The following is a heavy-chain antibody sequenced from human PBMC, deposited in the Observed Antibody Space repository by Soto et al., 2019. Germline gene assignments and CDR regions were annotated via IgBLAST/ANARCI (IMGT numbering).Heavy chain of an antibody. V-gene: IGHV4-38-2*01. CDR2: IHHSGST. Sequence: KTSETLSLTCAVSGYAISSGYYWGWIRQPPGKGLEWIGSIHHSGSTYYNPSLKSRVTIPVDKSKNQFSLRLSSVTAADTAAYYCARALVLTGIQGWYFDLWGRGTLVTVSS. CDR1: GYAISSGYY. D-gene: IGHD1-1*01. CDR3: ARALVLTGIQGWYFDL. J-gene: IGHJ2*01.